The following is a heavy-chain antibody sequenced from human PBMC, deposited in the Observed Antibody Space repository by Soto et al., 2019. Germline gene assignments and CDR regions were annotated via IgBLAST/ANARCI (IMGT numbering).Heavy chain of an antibody. D-gene: IGHD3-22*01. V-gene: IGHV3-23*01. Sequence: HPGGSLRLSCAASGFTFSSYAMSWVRQAPGKGLEWVSAISGSGGSTYYADSVKGRFTISRDNSKNTLYLQMNSLRAEDTAVYYCAKLSMIVVVIYNFDYWGQGTLVTVSS. CDR3: AKLSMIVVVIYNFDY. J-gene: IGHJ4*02. CDR1: GFTFSSYA. CDR2: ISGSGGST.